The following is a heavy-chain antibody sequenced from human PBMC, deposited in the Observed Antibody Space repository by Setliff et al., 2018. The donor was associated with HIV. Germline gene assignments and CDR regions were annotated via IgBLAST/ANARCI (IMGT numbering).Heavy chain of an antibody. CDR2: INHSGST. CDR1: GGSFSGYN. J-gene: IGHJ6*03. D-gene: IGHD3-3*01. Sequence: PSETLSLTCAVYGGSFSGYNWSWIRQPPGKGLEWIGEINHSGSTNYNPSLKSRVTISVDTSKNQFSLKLSSVTAADTAVYYCARGGQYYNFWSGYYPIGVYYYYYMDVWGKGTTVTVS. CDR3: ARGGQYYNFWSGYYPIGVYYYYYMDV. V-gene: IGHV4-34*01.